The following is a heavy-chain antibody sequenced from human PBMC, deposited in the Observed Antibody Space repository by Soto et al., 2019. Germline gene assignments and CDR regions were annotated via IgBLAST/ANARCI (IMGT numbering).Heavy chain of an antibody. CDR2: ISGSGGST. J-gene: IGHJ6*04. Sequence: VGSLRLSCAASGFTFSSYAMSWVRQAPGKGLEWVSAISGSGGSTYYADSVKGRFTISRDNSKNTLYLQMNSLRAEDTAVYYCEKDTAGRDIAAAGSSHMDGWGKGTKGTLSS. D-gene: IGHD6-13*01. CDR3: EKDTAGRDIAAAGSSHMDG. CDR1: GFTFSSYA. V-gene: IGHV3-23*01.